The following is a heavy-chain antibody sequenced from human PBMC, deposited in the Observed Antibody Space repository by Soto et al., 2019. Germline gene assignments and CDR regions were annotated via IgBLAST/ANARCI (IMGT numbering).Heavy chain of an antibody. J-gene: IGHJ6*02. CDR2: ISGYNGDT. CDR3: AKNGQPPYYYYGLDV. D-gene: IGHD2-8*01. CDR1: GYTFSRYG. V-gene: IGHV1-18*01. Sequence: QGQLVQSGGEVKKPGASVKVSCKASGYTFSRYGISWARQAPGQGLEWMGWISGYNGDTNYAQKFQGRVTMTIDTSTTTAYMELRSLTSDDTAVYYCAKNGQPPYYYYGLDVWGQGTTVTVSS.